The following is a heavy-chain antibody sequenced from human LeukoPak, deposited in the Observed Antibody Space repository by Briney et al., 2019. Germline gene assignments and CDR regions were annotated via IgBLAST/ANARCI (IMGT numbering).Heavy chain of an antibody. D-gene: IGHD1-26*01. CDR3: VRDYRGGWNDY. V-gene: IGHV3-7*01. CDR1: GFTFSSYW. J-gene: IGHJ4*02. CDR2: IREDGNEK. Sequence: PGGSLRLSCAASGFTFSSYWMSWVRQTVGKGLECVAKIREDGNEKHYVDSVKGRFTISRDNAKNSLFLQMNNLRVDDTAVYYCVRDYRGGWNDYWGQGTLVTVSS.